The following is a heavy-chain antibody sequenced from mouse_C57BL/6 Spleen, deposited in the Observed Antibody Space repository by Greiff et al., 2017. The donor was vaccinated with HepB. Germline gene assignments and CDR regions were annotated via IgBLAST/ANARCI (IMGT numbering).Heavy chain of an antibody. D-gene: IGHD1-1*01. Sequence: QVQLKQPGAELVKPGASVKLSCKASGYTFTSYWMHWVKQRPGRGLEWIGRIDPNSGGTKYNEKFKSKATLTVDKPSSTAYMQLSSLTSEDSAVYYCARRGYGSRDAMDYWGQGTSVTVSS. CDR1: GYTFTSYW. V-gene: IGHV1-72*01. CDR3: ARRGYGSRDAMDY. J-gene: IGHJ4*01. CDR2: IDPNSGGT.